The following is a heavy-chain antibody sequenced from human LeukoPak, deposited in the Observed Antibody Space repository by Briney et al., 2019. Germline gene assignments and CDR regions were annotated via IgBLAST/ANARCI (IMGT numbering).Heavy chain of an antibody. D-gene: IGHD3-22*01. J-gene: IGHJ4*02. CDR3: AKRPMYYYDSSGYADY. CDR2: ISGSGGST. Sequence: PGGSLRLSCVASGFTFSSYAMSWVRQAPGKGLEWVSAISGSGGSTYYADSVKGRFTISRDNSKNTLYLQMNSLRAEDTAVYYCAKRPMYYYDSSGYADYWGQGTLVTVSS. CDR1: GFTFSSYA. V-gene: IGHV3-23*01.